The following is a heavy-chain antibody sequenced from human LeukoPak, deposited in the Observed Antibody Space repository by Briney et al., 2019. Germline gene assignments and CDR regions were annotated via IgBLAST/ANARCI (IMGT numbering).Heavy chain of an antibody. V-gene: IGHV3-30*02. D-gene: IGHD5-24*01. Sequence: GGSLRLSWAASGFPFGDHNIHWVRRAPGKGLEWVAFISFEGSKIDYADSVKGRFTISRDNTQNTVSLQMNSLRSDDTAMYYCAKTIDGYWPQFDVWGQGTLVTVSS. CDR3: AKTIDGYWPQFDV. CDR1: GFPFGDHN. CDR2: ISFEGSKI. J-gene: IGHJ4*02.